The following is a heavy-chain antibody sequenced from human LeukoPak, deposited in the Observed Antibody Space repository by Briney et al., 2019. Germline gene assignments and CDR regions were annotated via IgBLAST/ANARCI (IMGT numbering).Heavy chain of an antibody. CDR2: IYYSGST. J-gene: IGHJ4*02. V-gene: IGHV4-59*01. CDR3: ARGVYSGSYSSVDYFDY. D-gene: IGHD1-26*01. CDR1: GGSISSYY. Sequence: PSETLSLTCTVSGGSISSYYWSWIRQPPGKGLEWIGYIYYSGSTNYNPSLKSRVTISVDTSKNQFSLKLSSVTAADTAVYYCARGVYSGSYSSVDYFDYWGQGTLVTVSS.